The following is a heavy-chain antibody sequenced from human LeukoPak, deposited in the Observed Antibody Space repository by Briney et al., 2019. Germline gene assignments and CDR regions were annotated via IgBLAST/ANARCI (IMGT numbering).Heavy chain of an antibody. CDR2: ILYDGSNE. CDR1: GFTFSGHG. CDR3: AKDLGSRWYFDY. Sequence: GGPLRLSCAASGFTFSGHGMHWVRQAPGKGLEWVAVILYDGSNEYYADSVEGRFTISRDNSKNTLYLQMNSLRAEDTAVYYCAKDLGSRWYFDYWGQGTLVTVSS. J-gene: IGHJ4*02. D-gene: IGHD6-13*01. V-gene: IGHV3-30*18.